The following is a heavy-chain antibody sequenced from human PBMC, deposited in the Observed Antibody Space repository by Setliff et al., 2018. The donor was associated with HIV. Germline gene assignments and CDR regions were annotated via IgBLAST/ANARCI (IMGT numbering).Heavy chain of an antibody. J-gene: IGHJ6*03. CDR3: ARARGTSQYHYYMDV. V-gene: IGHV1-69*13. D-gene: IGHD4-4*01. CDR2: TIPLFGTT. CDR1: GGTFSDYA. Sequence: ASVKVSCKASGGTFSDYAISWVRQAPGQGLEWVGGTIPLFGTTNYAQKFQGRVTITADESTIIAYMELTSLRSEDTAVYYCARARGTSQYHYYMDVWGKGTTVTVSS.